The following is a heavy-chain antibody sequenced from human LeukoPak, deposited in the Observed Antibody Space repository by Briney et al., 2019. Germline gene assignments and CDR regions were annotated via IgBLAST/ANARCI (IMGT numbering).Heavy chain of an antibody. CDR2: IRYDGSNK. CDR1: GFTFSSYG. D-gene: IGHD3-22*01. V-gene: IGHV3-33*01. CDR3: ARERGYLWGYYDSSGYYSMGY. Sequence: PGGSLRLSCAASGFTFSSYGMHWVRQAPGKGLEWVAVIRYDGSNKYYADSVKGRFTISRDNSKNTLYLQMNSLRAEDTAVYYCARERGYLWGYYDSSGYYSMGYWGQGTLVTVSS. J-gene: IGHJ4*02.